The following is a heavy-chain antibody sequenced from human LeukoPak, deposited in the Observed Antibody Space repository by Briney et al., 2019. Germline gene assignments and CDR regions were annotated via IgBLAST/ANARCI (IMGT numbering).Heavy chain of an antibody. CDR1: GYSFTSYW. V-gene: IGHV5-10-1*01. CDR3: AFGNGETAMPSGY. J-gene: IGHJ4*02. D-gene: IGHD2-2*01. Sequence: GESLKISCKGSGYSFTSYWISWVRQMPGKGLEWMGRIDPSDSYTNYSPSFQGHVTISADKSISTAYQQWSRPKASDTALYYCAFGNGETAMPSGYWGQGTLVTVSS. CDR2: IDPSDSYT.